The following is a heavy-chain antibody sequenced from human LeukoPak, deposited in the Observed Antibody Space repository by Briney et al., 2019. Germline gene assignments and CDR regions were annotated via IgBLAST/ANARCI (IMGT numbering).Heavy chain of an antibody. D-gene: IGHD3-22*01. J-gene: IGHJ4*02. V-gene: IGHV3-66*01. CDR3: ARGSNYYDSSGYYYVGGFDY. CDR1: GFTVSSNY. CDR2: IYSGGST. Sequence: PGGSLRLSCAASGFTVSSNYMSWVRQAPGKGLEWVSVIYSGGSTYYADSVKGRFTISRDNSKNTLYLQMNSLRAEDTAVYYCARGSNYYDSSGYYYVGGFDYWGQGTLVTVSS.